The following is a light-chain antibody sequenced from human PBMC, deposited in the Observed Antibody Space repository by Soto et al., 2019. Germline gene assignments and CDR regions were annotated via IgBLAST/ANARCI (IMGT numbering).Light chain of an antibody. V-gene: IGLV4-69*01. Sequence: QPVLTQSPSASASLGASVKLTCTLSSGHSSNAIAWHQQQPEKGPRFLMKLNSDGSHNKGDGIPDRFSGSRSGAERYLTISRLQSEDEAVYYCQTWGTGIHVVLGGGTKLTVL. CDR1: SGHSSNA. CDR3: QTWGTGIHVV. CDR2: LNSDGSH. J-gene: IGLJ2*01.